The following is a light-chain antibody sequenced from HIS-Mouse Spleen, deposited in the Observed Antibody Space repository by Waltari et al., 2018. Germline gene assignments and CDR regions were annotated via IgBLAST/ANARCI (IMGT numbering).Light chain of an antibody. V-gene: IGLV3-10*01. J-gene: IGLJ2*01. CDR1: ALPKKY. CDR3: YSTDSSGNHRV. Sequence: SYELTQPPSGAVSPGQTARITCSGDALPKKYAYWYQQQSGQAPVLVSYEDSKRPSGIPERFSGSSSGTMATLTISGAQVEDEADYYCYSTDSSGNHRVFGGGTKLTVL. CDR2: EDS.